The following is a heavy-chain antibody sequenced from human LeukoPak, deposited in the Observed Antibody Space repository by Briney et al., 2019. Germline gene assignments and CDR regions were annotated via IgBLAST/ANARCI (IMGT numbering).Heavy chain of an antibody. Sequence: SETLSLTCTVSGGSISSYYWSWVRQPPGKGLEWIGYIYYSGSANYNPSLKSRVTISVDPSKNQFSLKLSSVTAADTAVYYCVRLRNYVSGNYYNHYWGRGALVTLST. CDR1: GGSISSYY. CDR3: VRLRNYVSGNYYNHY. J-gene: IGHJ4*02. D-gene: IGHD3-10*01. V-gene: IGHV4-59*08. CDR2: IYYSGSA.